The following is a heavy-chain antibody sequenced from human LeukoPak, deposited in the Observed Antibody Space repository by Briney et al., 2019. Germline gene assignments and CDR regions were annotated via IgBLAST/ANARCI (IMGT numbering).Heavy chain of an antibody. D-gene: IGHD2/OR15-2a*01. V-gene: IGHV4-34*01. Sequence: SETLSLTCAVYGGSFSDYSWNWLRQPPGKGLECIGEINHSGSTNYNPSLKSRVTISVDTSKNQFSLKLNSVTAADTAVYYCARLGEELGFDPWGQGTLVTVSS. CDR1: GGSFSDYS. CDR2: INHSGST. CDR3: ARLGEELGFDP. J-gene: IGHJ5*02.